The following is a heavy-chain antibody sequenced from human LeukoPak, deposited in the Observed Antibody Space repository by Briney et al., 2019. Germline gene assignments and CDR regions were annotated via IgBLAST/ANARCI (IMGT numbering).Heavy chain of an antibody. D-gene: IGHD3-3*01. CDR3: ARDRQFGLLEWFELNWFDP. Sequence: GASVKVSCKASGYTFTSYGISWVRQAPGQGLEWMGWISAYNGNTNYAQKLQGRVTMTTDTSTSTAYMELRSLRSDDTAVYYCARDRQFGLLEWFELNWFDPWGQGTLVTVSS. CDR2: ISAYNGNT. V-gene: IGHV1-18*01. J-gene: IGHJ5*02. CDR1: GYTFTSYG.